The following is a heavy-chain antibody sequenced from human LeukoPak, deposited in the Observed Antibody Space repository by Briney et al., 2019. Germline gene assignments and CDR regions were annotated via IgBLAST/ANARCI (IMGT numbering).Heavy chain of an antibody. CDR1: GFTVSSNY. CDR2: IYSGGST. CDR3: ARGQAYGSGSYYDNWFDP. V-gene: IGHV3-66*01. Sequence: GGSLRLSCAASGFTVSSNYMSWVRQAPGKGLEWVSVIYSGGSTYYADSVKGRFTISRDNSKNTLYLQMNSLRAGDTAVYYCARGQAYGSGSYYDNWFDPWGQGTLVTVSS. D-gene: IGHD3-10*01. J-gene: IGHJ5*02.